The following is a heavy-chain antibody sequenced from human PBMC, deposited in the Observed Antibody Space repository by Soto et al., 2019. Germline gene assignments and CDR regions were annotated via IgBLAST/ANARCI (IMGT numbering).Heavy chain of an antibody. V-gene: IGHV1-18*01. CDR3: ASSLYCSSTSCYGADYYYGMDV. D-gene: IGHD2-2*01. CDR2: ISAYNGNT. CDR1: GYTFTSYG. J-gene: IGHJ6*02. Sequence: QVQLVQSGAEVKKPGASVKVSCKASGYTFTSYGISWVRQAPGQGLEWMGWISAYNGNTNYAQKLQGRVTMTTDTSTSTAYMELRSRRSDDTAVYYCASSLYCSSTSCYGADYYYGMDVWGQGTTVTVSS.